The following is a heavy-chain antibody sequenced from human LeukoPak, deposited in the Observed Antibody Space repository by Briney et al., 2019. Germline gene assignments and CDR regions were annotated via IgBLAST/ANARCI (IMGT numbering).Heavy chain of an antibody. CDR1: GGSISNYY. CDR2: IYYSGST. Sequence: SETLSLTCTVSGGSISNYYWSWIRQPPGKGLEWIGYIYYSGSTNYNPSLKSRVTISVDTSKKQFSLKLSSVTAADTAVYYCAGSPMYYYDSSGYYVFGGQGTLVTVSS. CDR3: AGSPMYYYDSSGYYVF. J-gene: IGHJ4*02. D-gene: IGHD3-22*01. V-gene: IGHV4-59*01.